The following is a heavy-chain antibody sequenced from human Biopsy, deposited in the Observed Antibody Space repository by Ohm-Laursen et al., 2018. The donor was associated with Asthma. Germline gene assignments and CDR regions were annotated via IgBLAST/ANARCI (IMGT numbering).Heavy chain of an antibody. Sequence: ASVKVSCKASGDSFSNYAISWVRQAPGQGLEWMGIINPSGGSTSYAQKFQGRVTMTRDTSTSTVYMELSSLRSEDTAVYYCARVSITPGAFDIWGQGTMVTVSS. CDR1: GDSFSNYA. J-gene: IGHJ3*02. CDR3: ARVSITPGAFDI. D-gene: IGHD3-10*01. V-gene: IGHV1-46*01. CDR2: INPSGGST.